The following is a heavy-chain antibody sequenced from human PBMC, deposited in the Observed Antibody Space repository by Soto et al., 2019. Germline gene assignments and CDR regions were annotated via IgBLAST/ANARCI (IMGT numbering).Heavy chain of an antibody. CDR2: ISGSGGST. V-gene: IGHV3-23*01. Sequence: EVQLLESGGGLVQPGGSLRLSCAASGFTFSSYAMSWVRQAPGKGLEWVSAISGSGGSTYYADSVKGRFTISRDNSKNTLYLQMNSLRAEDTAVYYCAKDLSPWTGAYYDFWSGYYSDPWFDPWGQGILVTVSS. CDR3: AKDLSPWTGAYYDFWSGYYSDPWFDP. CDR1: GFTFSSYA. D-gene: IGHD3-3*01. J-gene: IGHJ5*02.